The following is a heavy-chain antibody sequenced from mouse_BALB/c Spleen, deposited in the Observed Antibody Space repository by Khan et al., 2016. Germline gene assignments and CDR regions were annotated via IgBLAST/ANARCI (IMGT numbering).Heavy chain of an antibody. V-gene: IGHV9-3-1*01. CDR3: AVRSTMIYYYPVDY. D-gene: IGHD2-4*01. Sequence: QIQLVQSGPELMKPGETVKISCKASGYTFTNYGMNWVKQAPGKGLKWMGWINTYTGDSTYSDDFKERFALSLESSANIAYLQINNLKNEDSATYFCAVRSTMIYYYPVDYWGQGTSVTVSS. CDR1: GYTFTNYG. J-gene: IGHJ4*01. CDR2: INTYTGDS.